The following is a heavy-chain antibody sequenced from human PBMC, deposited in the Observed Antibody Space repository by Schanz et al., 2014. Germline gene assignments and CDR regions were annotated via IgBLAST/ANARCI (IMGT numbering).Heavy chain of an antibody. D-gene: IGHD3-9*01. Sequence: EVQLVESGGGLVKPGGSLRLSCGVSGFTASSHSMNWVRQAPGKGLEWLSYISDSGTYTNYADSVKGRFTISSDSSKNTLYLQMSSLRADDTAVYYCAKAADWPVTRFDPWGQGTLVTVSS. CDR3: AKAADWPVTRFDP. V-gene: IGHV3-21*05. CDR1: GFTASSHS. CDR2: ISDSGTYT. J-gene: IGHJ5*02.